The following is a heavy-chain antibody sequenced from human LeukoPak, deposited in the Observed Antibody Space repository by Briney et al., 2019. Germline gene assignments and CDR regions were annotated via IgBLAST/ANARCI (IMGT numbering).Heavy chain of an antibody. CDR2: ISSSGSTI. J-gene: IGHJ4*02. V-gene: IGHV3-48*03. CDR1: GFTFSSYE. CDR3: ARDDYVWGTTPLAGFDY. Sequence: GGSLRLSCAASGFTFSSYEMNWVRQAPGKGLEWVSYISSSGSTIYYADSVKGRFTISRDNAKNSLYLQMNSLRAEDTAVYYCARDDYVWGTTPLAGFDYWGQGTLVTVSS. D-gene: IGHD3-16*01.